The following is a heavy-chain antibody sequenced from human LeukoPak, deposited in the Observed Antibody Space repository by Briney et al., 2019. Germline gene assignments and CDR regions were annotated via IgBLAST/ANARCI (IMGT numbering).Heavy chain of an antibody. Sequence: SETLSLTCTVSGGSISSYYWSWIRQPPGKGLEWIGCFYNSGSTNYNPSLKSRVTISVDTSKEQLSLKLNSVTAADTAVYYCAKVVSSPQGWGQGTLVTVSS. CDR2: FYNSGST. J-gene: IGHJ4*02. CDR3: AKVVSSPQG. V-gene: IGHV4-59*01. D-gene: IGHD3-16*02. CDR1: GGSISSYY.